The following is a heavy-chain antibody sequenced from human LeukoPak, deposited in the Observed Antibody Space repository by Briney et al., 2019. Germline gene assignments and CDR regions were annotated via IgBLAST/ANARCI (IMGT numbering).Heavy chain of an antibody. CDR1: GGTFSSYA. CDR2: IIPIFGTA. V-gene: IGHV1-69*01. J-gene: IGHJ4*02. D-gene: IGHD3-22*01. Sequence: SVKVSCKASGGTFSSYAISWVRQAPGQGLEWMGGIIPIFGTANYAQKFQGRVTITADESTSTAYMELSSLKTEDTAVYYCSTTYYYDSSEGYWGQGTLVTVSS. CDR3: STTYYYDSSEGY.